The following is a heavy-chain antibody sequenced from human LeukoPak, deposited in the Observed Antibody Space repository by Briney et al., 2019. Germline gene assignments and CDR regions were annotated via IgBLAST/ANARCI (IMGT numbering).Heavy chain of an antibody. J-gene: IGHJ4*02. V-gene: IGHV3-9*01. D-gene: IGHD3-16*02. CDR3: ARDRHYDYVWGTYRQDTFDF. CDR2: INWNSGSI. Sequence: GRSLRLSCAASGFTFDDYAMHWVRQAPGKGLEWVSGINWNSGSIGYADSVKGRFTISRDNAKNSLYLQMNSLRAEDTAVYYCARDRHYDYVWGTYRQDTFDFWGQGTLVTVSS. CDR1: GFTFDDYA.